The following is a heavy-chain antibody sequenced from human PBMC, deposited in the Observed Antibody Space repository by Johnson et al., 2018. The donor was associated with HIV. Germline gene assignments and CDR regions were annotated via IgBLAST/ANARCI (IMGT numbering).Heavy chain of an antibody. CDR2: ISSAGTDK. V-gene: IGHV3-30*03. CDR1: GFTFSSYG. Sequence: QMLLVESGGGVVQPGRSLRLSCAASGFTFSSYGMHWVRQAPGKGLEWVAVISSAGTDKYYADSVKGRFTISRDNSKNTLYLQMNSLRVEDTAVYYCARDLVVGDHSAPLTHAFDVWGQGTMVTVSS. D-gene: IGHD1-26*01. J-gene: IGHJ3*01. CDR3: ARDLVVGDHSAPLTHAFDV.